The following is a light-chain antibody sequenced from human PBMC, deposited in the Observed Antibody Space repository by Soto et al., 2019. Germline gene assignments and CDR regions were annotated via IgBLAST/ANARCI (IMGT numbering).Light chain of an antibody. CDR2: DAS. CDR3: QHYNSYGT. J-gene: IGKJ1*01. Sequence: DIHMTQSPSTLPASVGDRVTITCRASQSISNWLAWYQQKPGKAPNLLIYDASSLQSGVPSRFSGSGSGTEFTLTISSLQPDDFATYYCQHYNSYGTFGQGTK. CDR1: QSISNW. V-gene: IGKV1-5*01.